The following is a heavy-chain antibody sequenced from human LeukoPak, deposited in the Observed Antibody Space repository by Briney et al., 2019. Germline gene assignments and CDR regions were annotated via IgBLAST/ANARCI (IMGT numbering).Heavy chain of an antibody. CDR1: GYIFTGYY. D-gene: IGHD2-15*01. V-gene: IGHV1-2*02. CDR3: ARVFSPPYYCSGGSCYFDY. J-gene: IGHJ4*02. Sequence: ASVQVSCKASGYIFTGYYMHWVRQAPGQGLEWMGWINPNSGGTNYAQKFQGRVTMTRDTSISTAYMELSRLRSDDTAVYYCARVFSPPYYCSGGSCYFDYWGQGTLVTVSS. CDR2: INPNSGGT.